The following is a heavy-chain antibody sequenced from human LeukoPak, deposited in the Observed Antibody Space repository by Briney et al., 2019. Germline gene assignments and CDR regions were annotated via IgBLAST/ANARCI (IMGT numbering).Heavy chain of an antibody. Sequence: GGSLRLSCAASGFTFSSYSMNWVRKAPGKGLEWVSSISSSSSYIYYADSVKGRFTISRDNAKNSLYLQMNSLRAEDTAVYYCAREMPTGGRYPFGMDVWGQGTTVTVSS. CDR2: ISSSSSYI. D-gene: IGHD7-27*01. CDR1: GFTFSSYS. V-gene: IGHV3-21*01. CDR3: AREMPTGGRYPFGMDV. J-gene: IGHJ6*02.